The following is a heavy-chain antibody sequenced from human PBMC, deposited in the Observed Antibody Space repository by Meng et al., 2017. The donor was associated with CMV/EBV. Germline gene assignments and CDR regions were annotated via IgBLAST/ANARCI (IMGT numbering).Heavy chain of an antibody. CDR1: GFTFSSYA. CDR3: AKGGDFWSGSNFDY. D-gene: IGHD3-3*01. J-gene: IGHJ4*02. V-gene: IGHV3-23*01. Sequence: GESLKISCAASGFTFSSYAMSWVRQAPGKGLEWVSAISGSGGSTYYADSVKGRFTISRDNSKNTLDLQMNSLRAEDTAVYYCAKGGDFWSGSNFDYWGQGTLVTVSS. CDR2: ISGSGGST.